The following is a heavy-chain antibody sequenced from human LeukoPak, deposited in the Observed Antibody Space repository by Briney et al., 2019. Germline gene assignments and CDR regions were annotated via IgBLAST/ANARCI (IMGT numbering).Heavy chain of an antibody. J-gene: IGHJ3*02. CDR2: IYYSGST. V-gene: IGHV4-59*01. CDR1: GGSISSYY. CDR3: ARVTRELLGNDAFDI. D-gene: IGHD1-26*01. Sequence: SETLSLTCTVSGGSISSYYWSWIRQPPGKGLEWIGYIYYSGSTNYNPSLKSRVTISVDTSKNQFSLKLSSVTAADTAVYYCARVTRELLGNDAFDIWGQGTMVTVSS.